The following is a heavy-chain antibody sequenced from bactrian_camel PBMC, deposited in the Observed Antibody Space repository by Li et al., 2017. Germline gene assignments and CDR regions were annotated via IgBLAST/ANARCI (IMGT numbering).Heavy chain of an antibody. CDR1: GNTYCTYH. Sequence: QLVESGGGSVQAGGSLRLACEASGNTYCTYHMSWHRQAPGKQREFVSSIDSDGTMDYADFVQGRFRISKDIAKATMYLQMNRLSPEDTAMYYCKCGFHPEFWGQGTQVTVS. D-gene: IGHD2*01. J-gene: IGHJ4*01. CDR2: IDSDGTM. CDR3: KCGFHPEF. V-gene: IGHV3S53*01.